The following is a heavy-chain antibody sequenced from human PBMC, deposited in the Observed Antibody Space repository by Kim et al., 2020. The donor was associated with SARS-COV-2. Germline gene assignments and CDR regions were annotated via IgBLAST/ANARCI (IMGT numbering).Heavy chain of an antibody. V-gene: IGHV4-59*13. CDR3: ARVPRSSSSWYHYFDY. Sequence: SETLSLTCTVSGGSISSYYWSWIRQPPGKGLEWIGYIYYSGSTNYNPSLKRRVTISVYTSKNQFSLNLSSVTAADTAVYYCARVPRSSSSWYHYFDYWGQGTLVHVSS. D-gene: IGHD6-13*01. J-gene: IGHJ4*02. CDR2: IYYSGST. CDR1: GGSISSYY.